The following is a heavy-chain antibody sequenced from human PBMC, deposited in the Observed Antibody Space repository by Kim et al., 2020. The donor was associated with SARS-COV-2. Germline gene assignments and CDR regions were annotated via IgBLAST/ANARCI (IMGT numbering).Heavy chain of an antibody. V-gene: IGHV3-13*01. Sequence: GGSLRLSCAASGFTFSSYDMHWVRQATGKGLEWVSAIGTAGDTYYPGSVKGRFTISRENAKNSLYLQMNSLRAGDTAVYYCARDRLEGHYDYVWGSYRPQWVRYYYGMDVWGQGTTVTVSS. D-gene: IGHD3-16*02. CDR3: ARDRLEGHYDYVWGSYRPQWVRYYYGMDV. J-gene: IGHJ6*02. CDR1: GFTFSSYD. CDR2: IGTAGDT.